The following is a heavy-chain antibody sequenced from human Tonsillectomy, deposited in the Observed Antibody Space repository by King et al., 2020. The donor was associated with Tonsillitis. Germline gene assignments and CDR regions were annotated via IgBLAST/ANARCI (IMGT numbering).Heavy chain of an antibody. Sequence: VQLVESGAEVKKPGESLKISCKGSGYSLTSYWIGWVRQTPGKGLEWMGIIYPGDSDTRYSPSFQGQVTISADKSITTAYLQWSSLKASDTAMYYCARTYWFGENAFDIWGQGTMVTVSS. CDR1: GYSLTSYW. J-gene: IGHJ3*02. D-gene: IGHD2-8*02. CDR3: ARTYWFGENAFDI. CDR2: IYPGDSDT. V-gene: IGHV5-51*03.